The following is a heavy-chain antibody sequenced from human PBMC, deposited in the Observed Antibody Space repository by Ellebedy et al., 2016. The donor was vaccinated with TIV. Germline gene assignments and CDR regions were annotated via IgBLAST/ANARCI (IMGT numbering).Heavy chain of an antibody. CDR3: ARWRSSWSAGNYFDY. J-gene: IGHJ4*02. Sequence: ASVKVSXXASGYTFTNYAMHWVRQAPGQRLEWMGWINAGNGNTKYSQNFQGRVTITRDTSASTAYMELSSLRSEDTAVYYCARWRSSWSAGNYFDYWGQGTLVTVSS. V-gene: IGHV1-3*01. CDR2: INAGNGNT. CDR1: GYTFTNYA. D-gene: IGHD6-13*01.